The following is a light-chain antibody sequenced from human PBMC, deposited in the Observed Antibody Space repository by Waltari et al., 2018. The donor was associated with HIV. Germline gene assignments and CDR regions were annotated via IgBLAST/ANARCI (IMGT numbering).Light chain of an antibody. Sequence: QSALTQPASVSGSPGQSITISCTGTSSDVGGYNYVSWYQQHPGKAPKLMIYDVSKRPSVVSSRFSGSKSGNTASLTISGLQAEDDADYYCCSYAGSSTYWVFGGGTKLTVL. CDR2: DVS. CDR1: SSDVGGYNY. J-gene: IGLJ3*02. V-gene: IGLV2-23*02. CDR3: CSYAGSSTYWV.